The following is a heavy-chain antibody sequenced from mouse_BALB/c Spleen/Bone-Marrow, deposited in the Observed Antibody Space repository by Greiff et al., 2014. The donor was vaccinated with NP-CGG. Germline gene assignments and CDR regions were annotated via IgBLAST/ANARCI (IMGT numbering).Heavy chain of an antibody. CDR2: IYPGSGTI. Sequence: LQQSGSELVRPGASVKLSCKASGYTFTSYWIHWVKQRPGQGLEWIGNIYPGSGTINYDEKFKNKATLTVDTSSSIAYMQLSSLTSEDSAVYYCLCYDYTMDYWGQGTSVTVSS. CDR3: LCYDYTMDY. CDR1: GYTFTSYW. J-gene: IGHJ4*01. V-gene: IGHV1S22*01. D-gene: IGHD1-1*01.